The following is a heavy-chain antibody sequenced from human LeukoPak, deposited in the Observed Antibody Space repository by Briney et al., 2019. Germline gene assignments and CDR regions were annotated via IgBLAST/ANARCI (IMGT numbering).Heavy chain of an antibody. Sequence: GESLKISCQGSGYTFTNFWINWARQMPGKGLEWVGKIDPRDSYNKYSPSFEGHVSISADKSIDTVYLQWRSLESSDTAIYYCTRTSDHDYWGPGTLVVVSS. CDR1: GYTFTNFW. CDR3: TRTSDHDY. V-gene: IGHV5-10-1*01. CDR2: IDPRDSYN. D-gene: IGHD2-2*01. J-gene: IGHJ4*02.